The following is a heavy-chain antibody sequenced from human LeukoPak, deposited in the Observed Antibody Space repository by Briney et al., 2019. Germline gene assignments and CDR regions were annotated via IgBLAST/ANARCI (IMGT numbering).Heavy chain of an antibody. CDR3: VRVGDYYDSGGYQGFDY. CDR2: ISSSSYYI. D-gene: IGHD3-22*01. Sequence: PGGSLRLSCAASGFTFSSYTMNWVRQAPGKGLEWVSSISSSSYYIYHADSVKGRFTISRDNAKNSVYLQMNSLRDEDTAVYYCVRVGDYYDSGGYQGFDYWGQGTLVTVSS. V-gene: IGHV3-21*01. CDR1: GFTFSSYT. J-gene: IGHJ4*02.